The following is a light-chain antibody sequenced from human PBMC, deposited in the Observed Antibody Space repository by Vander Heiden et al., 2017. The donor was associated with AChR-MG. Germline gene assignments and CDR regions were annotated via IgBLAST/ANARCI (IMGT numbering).Light chain of an antibody. CDR3: QQYGSSPIT. Sequence: DIVLPQSPATLSLSPGESATLSCEASQRVSRFYLAWVQQKPGLAPRLLIYDASTRATGIPDRLSGSGSGTDFTLTISTLEPEDFAVYYCQQYGSSPITFAYGTRVGI. J-gene: IGKJ5*01. CDR1: QRVSRFY. CDR2: DAS. V-gene: IGKV3D-20*01.